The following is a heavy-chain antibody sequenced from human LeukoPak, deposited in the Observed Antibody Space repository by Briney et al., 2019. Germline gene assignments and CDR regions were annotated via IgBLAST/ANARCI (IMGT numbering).Heavy chain of an antibody. CDR1: GYTFTSYY. J-gene: IGHJ5*02. Sequence: ASVKVSCKASGYTFTSYYMHWVRQAPGQGLEWMGIINPSGGSTSYAQKFQGRVTMTRDMSTSTVYMELSSLRSEDTAVYYCARDRPDYGDTVGFDPWGQGTLVTVSS. CDR2: INPSGGST. V-gene: IGHV1-46*01. CDR3: ARDRPDYGDTVGFDP. D-gene: IGHD4-17*01.